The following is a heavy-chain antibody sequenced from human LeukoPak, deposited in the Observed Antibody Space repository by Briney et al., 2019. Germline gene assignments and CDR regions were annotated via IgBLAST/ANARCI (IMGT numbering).Heavy chain of an antibody. D-gene: IGHD2-2*01. Sequence: ASAKVSCKASGYTFTSYGISWVRQAPGQGLEWMGWISAYNGNTNYAQKLQGRVTMTTDTSTSTAYMELRSLRSDDTAVYYCARDNVQLSHFDYWGQGTLVTVSS. V-gene: IGHV1-18*01. CDR1: GYTFTSYG. CDR3: ARDNVQLSHFDY. CDR2: ISAYNGNT. J-gene: IGHJ4*02.